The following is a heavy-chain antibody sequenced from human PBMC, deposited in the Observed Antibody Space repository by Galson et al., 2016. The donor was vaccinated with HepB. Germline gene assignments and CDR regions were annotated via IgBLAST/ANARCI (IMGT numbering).Heavy chain of an antibody. CDR2: ISTYDGDT. D-gene: IGHD2-15*01. CDR3: ARDWYCSAGSCYDAFDI. CDR1: GYTFTSYG. J-gene: IGHJ3*02. V-gene: IGHV1-18*03. Sequence: SVKVSCKASGYTFTSYGISWVRQAPGQGLEWMGWISTYDGDTNYAQNLQGRVTMTTDTSTTTAYMELRSLRSDDMDMSYCARDWYCSAGSCYDAFDIWGQGTMVTVSS.